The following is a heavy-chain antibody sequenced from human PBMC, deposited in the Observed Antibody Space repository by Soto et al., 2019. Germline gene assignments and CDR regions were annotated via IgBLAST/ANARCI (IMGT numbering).Heavy chain of an antibody. V-gene: IGHV1-18*04. CDR3: ARDIVGSTTVYFDF. J-gene: IGHJ4*02. Sequence: ASVKVSCKASGYSFVTHGISWVRQAPGQGLEWMGWISTYNGHTNYARKFQGRVSLTTDTSSNTAYMHLTGLRSDDTAVYYCARDIVGSTTVYFDFWGQGTQRTVSA. CDR1: GYSFVTHG. D-gene: IGHD1-26*01. CDR2: ISTYNGHT.